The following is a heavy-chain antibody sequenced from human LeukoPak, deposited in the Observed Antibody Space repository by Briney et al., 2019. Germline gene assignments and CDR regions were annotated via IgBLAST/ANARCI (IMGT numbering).Heavy chain of an antibody. J-gene: IGHJ4*02. Sequence: GGSLRLSCAASGFTFSDYWMHWVRQAPGKGLVWVSRINTDGSSTIYADSVKGRFTISRDNAKNTLYLQMNSLRAEDTAVYYCARRKDDFDYWGQGTLVTVSS. CDR3: ARRKDDFDY. V-gene: IGHV3-74*01. CDR2: INTDGSST. D-gene: IGHD1-14*01. CDR1: GFTFSDYW.